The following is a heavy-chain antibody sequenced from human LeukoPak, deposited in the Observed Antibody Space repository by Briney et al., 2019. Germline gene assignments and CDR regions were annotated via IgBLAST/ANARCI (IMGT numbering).Heavy chain of an antibody. J-gene: IGHJ4*02. CDR1: GFTFKKYW. Sequence: GGSLRLSCEASGFTFKKYWLSWVRQAPGKGLEWVANMKEDGREEFYVDSMKGRFTISRDNSKNTLYLQMNSLRAEDTAVYYCAREGHWSQGTLVTVSS. CDR3: AREGH. CDR2: MKEDGREE. V-gene: IGHV3-7*03.